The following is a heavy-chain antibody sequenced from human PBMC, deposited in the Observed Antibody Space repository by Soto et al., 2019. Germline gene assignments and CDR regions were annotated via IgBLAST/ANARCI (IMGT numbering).Heavy chain of an antibody. CDR2: IYPGDSDT. V-gene: IGHV5-51*01. Sequence: GESLKISCKGSGYSFTSYWIGWVRQMPGKGLEWMGIIYPGDSDTRYSPSFQGQVTISADKSISTAYLQWSSLKASDTAMYYCARHPVVQNTYYYYGMDVWAQRTTVTVSS. J-gene: IGHJ6*02. CDR3: ARHPVVQNTYYYYGMDV. CDR1: GYSFTSYW. D-gene: IGHD2-2*01.